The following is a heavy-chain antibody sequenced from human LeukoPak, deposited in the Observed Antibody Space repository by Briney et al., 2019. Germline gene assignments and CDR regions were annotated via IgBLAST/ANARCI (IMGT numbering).Heavy chain of an antibody. Sequence: SETLSLTCTVSGYSISSGYYWGWIRQPPGKGLEWIGSIYHSGSTYYNPSLKSRVTISVDTSKNQFSLKLSSVTAADTAVYYCARDLDYGDYNWGQGTLVTVSS. V-gene: IGHV4-38-2*02. CDR2: IYHSGST. CDR1: GYSISSGYY. D-gene: IGHD4-17*01. CDR3: ARDLDYGDYN. J-gene: IGHJ4*02.